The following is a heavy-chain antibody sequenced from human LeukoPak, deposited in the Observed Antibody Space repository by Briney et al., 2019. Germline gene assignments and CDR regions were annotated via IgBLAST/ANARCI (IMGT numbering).Heavy chain of an antibody. V-gene: IGHV4-4*07. Sequence: PSETLSLTCTVSGGSISSYYWSWIRQPAGKGLEWIGRIYTSGSTNYNPSLKSRVTMSVDTSKNQFSLKLSSVTAADTAVYYCARQRELEQGGRYFDYWGQGTLVTVSS. CDR1: GGSISSYY. J-gene: IGHJ4*02. CDR2: IYTSGST. D-gene: IGHD1/OR15-1a*01. CDR3: ARQRELEQGGRYFDY.